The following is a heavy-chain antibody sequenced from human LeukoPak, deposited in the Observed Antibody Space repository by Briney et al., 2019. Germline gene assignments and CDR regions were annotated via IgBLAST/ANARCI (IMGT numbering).Heavy chain of an antibody. D-gene: IGHD3-10*01. CDR2: ISGSGGST. Sequence: GGSLRLSCAASGFTFSSYAMSWVRQAPGKGLEWVSAISGSGGSTYYADPVKGRFTISRDNSKNTLYLQMNSLRAEDTAVYYCAKDLTMVRGVLDYWGQGTLVTVSS. CDR1: GFTFSSYA. CDR3: AKDLTMVRGVLDY. V-gene: IGHV3-23*01. J-gene: IGHJ4*02.